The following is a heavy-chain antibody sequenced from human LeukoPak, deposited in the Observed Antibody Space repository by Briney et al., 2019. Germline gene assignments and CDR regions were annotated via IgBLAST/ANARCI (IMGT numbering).Heavy chain of an antibody. CDR3: TKGYYEPFDK. J-gene: IGHJ4*02. Sequence: SETLSLTCTVSGASIDNYYWDWIRPSPGKGLEWIACISNSGSTKYNPSLTDRVTMSVDRSKNQVPLRLRSVTAADTGVYYCTKGYYEPFDKWGQGTLVTVSS. CDR2: ISNSGST. V-gene: IGHV4-59*13. CDR1: GASIDNYY. D-gene: IGHD3-22*01.